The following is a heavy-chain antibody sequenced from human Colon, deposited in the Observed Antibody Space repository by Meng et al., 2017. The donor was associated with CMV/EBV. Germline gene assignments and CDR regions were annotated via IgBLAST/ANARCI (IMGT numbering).Heavy chain of an antibody. V-gene: IGHV1-2*02. CDR1: GYIFTNYY. J-gene: IGHJ4*02. Sequence: ASVKVSCKASGYIFTNYYIHWVRQAPGQGLEWMGWINPNRGGKNYAQNFQGRVTMTRDTAISTVYMDLSSLKSDDTAVYYCARDSISNSRDYYFDYWGQGTLVTVSS. CDR2: INPNRGGK. CDR3: ARDSISNSRDYYFDY. D-gene: IGHD4-23*01.